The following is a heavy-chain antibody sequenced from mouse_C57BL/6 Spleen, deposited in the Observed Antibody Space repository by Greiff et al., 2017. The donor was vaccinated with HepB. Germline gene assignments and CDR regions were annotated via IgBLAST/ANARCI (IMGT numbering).Heavy chain of an antibody. Sequence: QVQLQQPGAELVKPGASVKLSCKASGYTFTSYWMQWVKQRPGQGLEWIGEIDPSDSYTNYNQKFKGKAKLTVDTSSSTAYMQLSSLTSEDSAVYYCARDYYGSRRDWFAYWGQGTLVTVSA. D-gene: IGHD1-1*01. CDR2: IDPSDSYT. CDR3: ARDYYGSRRDWFAY. V-gene: IGHV1-50*01. J-gene: IGHJ3*01. CDR1: GYTFTSYW.